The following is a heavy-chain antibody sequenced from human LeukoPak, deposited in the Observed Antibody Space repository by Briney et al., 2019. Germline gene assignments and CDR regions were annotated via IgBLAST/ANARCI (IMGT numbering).Heavy chain of an antibody. J-gene: IGHJ4*02. CDR3: AKDLDDGYSSGWAHFDY. CDR2: ISGSGGST. V-gene: IGHV3-23*01. Sequence: GGSLRLSCAASGFTFSSYGMSWVRQAPGKGLEWVSAISGSGGSTYYADSVKGRFTISRDNSKNTLYLQMNSLRAEGTALYYCAKDLDDGYSSGWAHFDYWGQGTLVTVSS. CDR1: GFTFSSYG. D-gene: IGHD6-19*01.